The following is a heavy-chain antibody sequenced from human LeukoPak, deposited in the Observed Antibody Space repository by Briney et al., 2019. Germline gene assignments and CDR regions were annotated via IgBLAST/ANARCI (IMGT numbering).Heavy chain of an antibody. CDR2: ISAYNGNT. V-gene: IGHV1-18*01. CDR3: ARAGRTSYSGSYHIDY. D-gene: IGHD1-26*01. CDR1: GYTFTSYG. J-gene: IGHJ4*02. Sequence: ASVKVSCKASGYTFTSYGISWVRQAPGQGLEWMGWISAYNGNTNYAQKLQGRVTMTTDTSTSTAYMELRSLRSDDTAVYYCARAGRTSYSGSYHIDYWGQGTLVTVSS.